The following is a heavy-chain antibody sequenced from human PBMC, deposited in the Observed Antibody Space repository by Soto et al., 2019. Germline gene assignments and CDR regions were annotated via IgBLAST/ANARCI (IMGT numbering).Heavy chain of an antibody. Sequence: PSETLSLTCTVSGGSISSSTYYWGWIRQPPGSGLEWIGTIYYSGSTYYNPSLKSRVTISVDTSKNQFSLKLSSVTAADTAVYYCARLPNYDFWSGRGYVYFYYMDVWGKGITVTVSS. CDR1: GGSISSSTYY. J-gene: IGHJ6*03. CDR3: ARLPNYDFWSGRGYVYFYYMDV. D-gene: IGHD3-3*01. CDR2: IYYSGST. V-gene: IGHV4-39*01.